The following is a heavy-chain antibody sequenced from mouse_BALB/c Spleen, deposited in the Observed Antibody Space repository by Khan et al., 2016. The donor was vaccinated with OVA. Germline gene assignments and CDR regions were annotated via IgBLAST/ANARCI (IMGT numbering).Heavy chain of an antibody. CDR3: AMGRTY. CDR1: GYSIPSDYA. CDR2: ITYSGST. J-gene: IGHJ3*01. Sequence: EVQLQESGPGLVKPSQSLSLTCTVTGYSIPSDYAWNWIRQFPGNKLGWMANITYSGSTSYNPSLKGRISITRDTSKNQFFLQLNFVTTEDTATYFCAMGRTYWGQGTLVTVSA. V-gene: IGHV3-2*02. D-gene: IGHD4-1*01.